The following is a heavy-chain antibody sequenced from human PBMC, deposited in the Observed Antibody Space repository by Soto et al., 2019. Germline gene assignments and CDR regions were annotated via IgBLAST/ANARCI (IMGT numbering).Heavy chain of an antibody. CDR2: IYYSGST. CDR1: GGSISSSSFY. Sequence: SETLSLTCTVSGGSISSSSFYLGWIRQPPGKGLEWIGSIYYSGSTYYNRSLKSRITISVDTSKNQFSLKLSSVTAADTAVYYCARHRGSSPWYDMEVWGQGTTVTVSS. J-gene: IGHJ6*02. V-gene: IGHV4-39*01. D-gene: IGHD6-13*01. CDR3: ARHRGSSPWYDMEV.